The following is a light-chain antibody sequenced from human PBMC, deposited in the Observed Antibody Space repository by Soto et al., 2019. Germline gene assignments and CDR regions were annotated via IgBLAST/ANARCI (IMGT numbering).Light chain of an antibody. V-gene: IGKV3-20*01. Sequence: EIVLTQSPGTLSLSPGERATLSCRASQSVSSSYLGWYHQKPGQAPRLLIYGASSRATGIPDRFSGSGSGTDCTLTISRLEPEDFSVYYCQQYGSSFSFTFGPGTKVDIK. CDR3: QQYGSSFSFT. J-gene: IGKJ3*01. CDR1: QSVSSSY. CDR2: GAS.